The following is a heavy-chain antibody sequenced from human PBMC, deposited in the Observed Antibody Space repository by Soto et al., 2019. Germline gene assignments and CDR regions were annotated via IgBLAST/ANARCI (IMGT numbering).Heavy chain of an antibody. V-gene: IGHV1-18*01. CDR2: ISAYNGNT. CDR1: GGTFSSYA. J-gene: IGHJ4*02. Sequence: ASVKVSCKASGGTFSSYAISWVRQAPGQGLEWMGWISAYNGNTNYAQKLQGRVTMTTDTSTSTAYMELRSLRSDDTAVYYCASDPPPPDYSGQRTLVTVSS. CDR3: ASDPPPPDY.